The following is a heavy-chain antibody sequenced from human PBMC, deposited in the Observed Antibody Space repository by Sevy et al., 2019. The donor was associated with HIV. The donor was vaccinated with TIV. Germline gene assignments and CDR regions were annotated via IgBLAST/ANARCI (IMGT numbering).Heavy chain of an antibody. V-gene: IGHV1-69*06. J-gene: IGHJ6*03. CDR2: IIPIFGTA. Sequence: ASVKVSCKASGGTFSSYAISWVRQAPGQGLEWMGGIIPIFGTANYAQKFQGRVTITADKSTSTAYMELSSLRSEDTAVYYGARAVGSLWFGELFTNYYYYYYMDVWGKGTTVTVSS. CDR1: GGTFSSYA. D-gene: IGHD3-10*01. CDR3: ARAVGSLWFGELFTNYYYYYYMDV.